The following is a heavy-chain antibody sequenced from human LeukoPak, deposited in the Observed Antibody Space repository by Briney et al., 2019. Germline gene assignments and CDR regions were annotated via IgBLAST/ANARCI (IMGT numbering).Heavy chain of an antibody. CDR1: GFTFSSYW. V-gene: IGHV3-7*05. CDR2: IKEDGGAT. J-gene: IGHJ4*02. D-gene: IGHD1-1*01. Sequence: GGSLRLSCVASGFTFSSYWMSWVRQAPGKGLEWVASIKEDGGATYYVDSVRGRFAISRDNAKNSLYLQMDSLRVDDTAVYYWARVANWDLDYWGQGTRVTVSS. CDR3: ARVANWDLDY.